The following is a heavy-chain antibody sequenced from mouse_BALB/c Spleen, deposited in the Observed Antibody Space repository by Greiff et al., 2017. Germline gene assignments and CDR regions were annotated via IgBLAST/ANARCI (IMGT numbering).Heavy chain of an antibody. J-gene: IGHJ4*01. Sequence: EVQLVESGPELVKPGASVKISCKASGYTFTDYNMHWVKQSHGKSLEWIGYIYPYNGGTGYNQKFKSKATLTVDNSSSTAYMELRSLTSEDSAVYYCARYGYAMDYWGQGTSVTVSS. D-gene: IGHD2-10*02. CDR1: GYTFTDYN. CDR2: IYPYNGGT. V-gene: IGHV1S29*02. CDR3: ARYGYAMDY.